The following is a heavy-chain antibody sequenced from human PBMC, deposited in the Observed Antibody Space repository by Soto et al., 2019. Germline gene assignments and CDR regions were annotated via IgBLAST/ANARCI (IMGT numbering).Heavy chain of an antibody. Sequence: GGSLRLSCVGSGFTFSNFSINWVRQAPGKGLEWVSSISSRSDIYYADSLKGRFTISRDNAKNSVSLQMNSLRAEDTAVYYCAREYTAWPLAYGLDVWGQGTTVTVSS. CDR1: GFTFSNFS. J-gene: IGHJ6*02. D-gene: IGHD2-2*02. CDR2: ISSRSDI. V-gene: IGHV3-21*01. CDR3: AREYTAWPLAYGLDV.